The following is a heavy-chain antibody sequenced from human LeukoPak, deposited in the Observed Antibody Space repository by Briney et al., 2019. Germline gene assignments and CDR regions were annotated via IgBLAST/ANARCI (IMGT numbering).Heavy chain of an antibody. J-gene: IGHJ4*02. CDR2: INENGDIA. CDR1: GFTFDDYA. CDR3: ARGPRAGDSGSYLEDY. Sequence: PGGSLRLSCAASGFTFDDYAMHWVRQGPGKSLEWVSLINENGDIAYYGDSVRGRFTVSRDNAKNSLYLQMNSLRAEDTAVYYCARGPRAGDSGSYLEDYWGQGTLVTVSS. D-gene: IGHD1-26*01. V-gene: IGHV3-43*02.